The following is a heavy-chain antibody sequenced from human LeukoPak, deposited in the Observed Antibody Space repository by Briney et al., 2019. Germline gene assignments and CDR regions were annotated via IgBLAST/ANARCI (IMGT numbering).Heavy chain of an antibody. Sequence: GGSLRLSCAASGFTFSSYAMHWVRQAPGKGLEWVAVISYDGSNKYYADSVKGRFTISRDNSKNTLYLQMNSLGAEDTAVYYCARAPAGALDYWGQGTLVTVSS. J-gene: IGHJ4*02. D-gene: IGHD3-10*01. CDR1: GFTFSSYA. CDR2: ISYDGSNK. V-gene: IGHV3-30-3*01. CDR3: ARAPAGALDY.